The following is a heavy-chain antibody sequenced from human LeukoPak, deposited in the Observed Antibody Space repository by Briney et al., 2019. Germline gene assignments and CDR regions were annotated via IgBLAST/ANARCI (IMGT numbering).Heavy chain of an antibody. D-gene: IGHD3-10*01. CDR2: VSGYNGHT. CDR1: GYTFTSYG. J-gene: IGHJ6*03. V-gene: IGHV1-18*01. Sequence: ASVRVSCKSSGYTFTSYGVSWVRQAPGQGLEWMGWVSGYNGHTKYALNFQGRVTMTTDASTSTAYMELRSLTSDDTAVYYCARDAPRGGDHFYLGVWGKGTTVTVSS. CDR3: ARDAPRGGDHFYLGV.